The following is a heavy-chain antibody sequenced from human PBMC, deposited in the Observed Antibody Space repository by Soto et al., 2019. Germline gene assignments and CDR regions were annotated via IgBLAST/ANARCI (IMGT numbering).Heavy chain of an antibody. CDR2: ISSSTSHT. J-gene: IGHJ4*02. V-gene: IGHV3-11*05. D-gene: IGHD6-13*01. Sequence: QVQLVESGGGLVKPGGSLRLSCAVSGFTFSDYYMTWIRQAPGKGLEWVSYISSSTSHTNYADSVKGRFTISSDNAKNSLFLQMNSLRAEDTAVYYCARGRGAAAAYFDFWGQGTLVTVSS. CDR1: GFTFSDYY. CDR3: ARGRGAAAAYFDF.